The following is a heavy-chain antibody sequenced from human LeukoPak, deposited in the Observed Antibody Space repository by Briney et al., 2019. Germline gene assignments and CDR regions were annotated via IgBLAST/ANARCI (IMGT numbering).Heavy chain of an antibody. CDR3: ARDLFQTDYYYGMDV. Sequence: GASVKVFCKASGYTFTSYYMHWVRQAPGQGLEWMGIINPSGGSTSYAQKFQGRVTMTRDTSTSTVYMELSSLRSEDTAVYYCARDLFQTDYYYGMDVWGQGTTVTVSS. V-gene: IGHV1-46*01. J-gene: IGHJ6*02. CDR2: INPSGGST. CDR1: GYTFTSYY.